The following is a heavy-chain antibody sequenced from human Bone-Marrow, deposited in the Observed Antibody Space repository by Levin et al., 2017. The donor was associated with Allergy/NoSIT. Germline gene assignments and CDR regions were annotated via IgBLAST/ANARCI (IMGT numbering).Heavy chain of an antibody. CDR2: INQDERAI. V-gene: IGHV3-7*01. D-gene: IGHD3-22*01. CDR1: GFTFSNYW. J-gene: IGHJ3*02. Sequence: GGSLRLSCAASGFTFSNYWMSWVRQAPGKGLEWVANINQDERAIYNVDSVKGRFTISRDNAKNSLFLEMNSLRAEDTAVYYCARDHYDSGGYGEFDIWGRGTMITVSS. CDR3: ARDHYDSGGYGEFDI.